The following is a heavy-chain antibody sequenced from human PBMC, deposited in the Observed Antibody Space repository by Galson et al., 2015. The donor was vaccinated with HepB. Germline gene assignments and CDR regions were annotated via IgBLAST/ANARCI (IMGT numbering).Heavy chain of an antibody. Sequence: SVKVSCKASGYTFTGYYMHWVRQAPGQGLEWMGWINPNSGGTNYAQRFQGWVTMTRDTSISTAYMELSRLRSDDTAVYYCARGEIAVAGFDYWGQGTLVTVSS. CDR3: ARGEIAVAGFDY. J-gene: IGHJ4*02. D-gene: IGHD6-19*01. CDR1: GYTFTGYY. V-gene: IGHV1-2*04. CDR2: INPNSGGT.